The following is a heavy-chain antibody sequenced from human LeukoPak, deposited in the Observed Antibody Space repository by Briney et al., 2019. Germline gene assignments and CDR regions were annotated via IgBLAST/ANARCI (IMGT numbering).Heavy chain of an antibody. D-gene: IGHD3-22*01. J-gene: IGHJ3*02. V-gene: IGHV3-7*01. CDR2: IKQDGGGK. Sequence: GGTLRLSCAASGSTFSSHWMRWVRRVPGRGREGVANIKQDGGGKYYVASVKGRFTISGDNAKNSLYLQMNSLRAEDTAVYYCTRHGGRDYYDSSEDAFDIWGQGTMVIVSS. CDR1: GSTFSSHW. CDR3: TRHGGRDYYDSSEDAFDI.